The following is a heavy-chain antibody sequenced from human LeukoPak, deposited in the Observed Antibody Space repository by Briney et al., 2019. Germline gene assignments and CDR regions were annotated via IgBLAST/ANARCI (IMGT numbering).Heavy chain of an antibody. V-gene: IGHV3-64*04. D-gene: IGHD2-15*01. Sequence: GGSLRFSCSASGFTFSTYAMHWVRQAPGKGLEYFSAISSNGGSTYYADSVKGRFTISRDISKNTLFLQLNSLRAEDTAVYYCARGGVVVAAIDAFDIWGQGTLVTVSS. J-gene: IGHJ3*02. CDR1: GFTFSTYA. CDR2: ISSNGGST. CDR3: ARGGVVVAAIDAFDI.